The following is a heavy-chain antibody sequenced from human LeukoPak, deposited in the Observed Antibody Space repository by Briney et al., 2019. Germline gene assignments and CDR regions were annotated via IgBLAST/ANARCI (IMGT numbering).Heavy chain of an antibody. D-gene: IGHD6-13*01. J-gene: IGHJ4*02. CDR3: ARDKIAAAGLKLPDY. CDR2: ISYDGSNK. Sequence: PGRSLRLSCAASGFTFSSYAMHWVRQAPGKGLEWVAVISYDGSNKYYADSVKGRFTISRDNSKNTLYLQMNSLRAEDTAVYYCARDKIAAAGLKLPDYWSQGTLVTVSS. CDR1: GFTFSSYA. V-gene: IGHV3-30-3*01.